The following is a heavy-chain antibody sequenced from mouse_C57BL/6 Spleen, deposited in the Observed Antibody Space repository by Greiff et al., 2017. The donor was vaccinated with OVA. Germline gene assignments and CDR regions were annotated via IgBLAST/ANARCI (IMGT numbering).Heavy chain of an antibody. Sequence: EVQLQQSGPELVKPGASVKISCKASGYTFTDYYMNWVKQSHGKSLEWIGDINPNNGGTSYNQKFKGKATLTVDKSSSTAYMELRSLTSEDSAVYYCARGIFAGWGKGTLVTVSA. CDR1: GYTFTDYY. V-gene: IGHV1-26*01. J-gene: IGHJ3*01. CDR3: ARGIFAG. CDR2: INPNNGGT.